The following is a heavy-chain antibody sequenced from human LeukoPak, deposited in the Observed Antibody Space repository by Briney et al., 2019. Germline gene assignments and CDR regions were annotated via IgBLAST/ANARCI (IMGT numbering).Heavy chain of an antibody. CDR1: GASITSYY. Sequence: TSETLSLTCTVSGASITSYYWNWIRQAPGQGPEWIGYGHYSGNTKYNPPLKSRVTISVDTSKNQFSLRLSSVTAADTAVYFCAKWASDNRAFDLWGQGTLVTVSS. V-gene: IGHV4-59*08. CDR3: AKWASDNRAFDL. CDR2: GHYSGNT. D-gene: IGHD2-8*01. J-gene: IGHJ4*02.